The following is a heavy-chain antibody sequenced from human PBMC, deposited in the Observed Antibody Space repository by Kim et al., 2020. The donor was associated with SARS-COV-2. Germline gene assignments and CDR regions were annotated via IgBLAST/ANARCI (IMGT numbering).Heavy chain of an antibody. CDR2: INSKVDGETT. J-gene: IGHJ4*02. CDR1: GFTFTKVR. Sequence: GGSLRLSCAVSGFTFTKVRMSWVRQAPGKGLEWVGRINSKVDGETTDYAASVKGRVSISRDEAKNTLYLQMTSLKIEDTGVYYCTTHRVVAGLFDYWGQGPLITVSS. D-gene: IGHD6-19*01. CDR3: TTHRVVAGLFDY. V-gene: IGHV3-15*01.